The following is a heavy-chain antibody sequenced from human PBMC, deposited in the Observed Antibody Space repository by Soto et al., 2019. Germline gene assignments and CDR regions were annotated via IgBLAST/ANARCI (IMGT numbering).Heavy chain of an antibody. CDR3: ARDAPGDGYDFWSGRYYYYYGMDV. CDR1: GGSISSGGYY. CDR2: IYYSGST. D-gene: IGHD3-3*01. J-gene: IGHJ6*02. V-gene: IGHV4-31*03. Sequence: QVQLQESGPGLVKPSQTLSLTCTVSGGSISSGGYYWSWIRQHPGKGLEWIGYIYYSGSTYYNPSLESRVTISVDTSKNQFSLKLSSVTAADTAVYYCARDAPGDGYDFWSGRYYYYYGMDVWGQGTTVTVSS.